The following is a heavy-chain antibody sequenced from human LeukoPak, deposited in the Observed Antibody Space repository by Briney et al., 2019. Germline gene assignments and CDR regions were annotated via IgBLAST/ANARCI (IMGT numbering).Heavy chain of an antibody. V-gene: IGHV4-30-4*08. CDR2: IYYSGST. CDR1: GGSISSGDYY. CDR3: ARVPWGITGTSSYYMDV. D-gene: IGHD1-20*01. J-gene: IGHJ6*03. Sequence: PSQTLSLTCTVSGGSISSGDYYWSWIRQPPGKGLEWIGYIYYSGSTYYNPSLKSRVTISVDTSKNQFSLKLSSVTAADTAVYYCARVPWGITGTSSYYMDVWGKGTTVTVSS.